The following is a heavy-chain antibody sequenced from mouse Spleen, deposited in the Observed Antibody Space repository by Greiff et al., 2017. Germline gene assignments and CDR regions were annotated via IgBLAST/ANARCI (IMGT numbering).Heavy chain of an antibody. CDR1: GYTFTSYW. CDR3: ARGYDGPFDY. V-gene: IGHV1-55*01. CDR2: IYPGSGST. D-gene: IGHD2-3*01. J-gene: IGHJ2*01. Sequence: QVQLKQSGAELVKPGASVKMSCKASGYTFTSYWITWVKQRPGQGLEWIGDIYPGSGSTNYNEKFKSKATLTVDTSSSTAYMQLSSLTSEDSAVYYCARGYDGPFDYWGQGTTLTVSS.